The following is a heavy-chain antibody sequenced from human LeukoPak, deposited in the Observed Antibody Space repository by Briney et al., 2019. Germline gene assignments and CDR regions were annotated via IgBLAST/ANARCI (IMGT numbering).Heavy chain of an antibody. V-gene: IGHV3-33*01. CDR1: GFTFSSYG. CDR3: HPLGYTSN. J-gene: IGHJ4*02. Sequence: GGSLRLSCAASGFTFSSYGMHWVRQAPGKGLEWVAVIWYDGSNKYYADSVKGRFTISRDNSKNTLYLQMNNLRVEDTALYFCHPLGYTSNWGQGTLVTVPS. D-gene: IGHD6-19*01. CDR2: IWYDGSNK.